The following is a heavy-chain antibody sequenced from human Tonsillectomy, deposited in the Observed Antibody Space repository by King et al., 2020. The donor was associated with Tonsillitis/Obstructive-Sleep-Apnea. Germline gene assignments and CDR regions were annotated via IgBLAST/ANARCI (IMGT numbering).Heavy chain of an antibody. D-gene: IGHD2-2*02. Sequence: VQLVESGGGLVQPGGSLRLSCAASGFTFSSYAMSWVRQAPGKGLEWVSAISGSGGSTYYADSVKGRFTISRDNSKNTLYLQMNSLRAEDTAVYYCAKERPIVVVPAAIRYYYYYMDVWGKGTTVTVSS. J-gene: IGHJ6*03. CDR2: ISGSGGST. CDR3: AKERPIVVVPAAIRYYYYYMDV. CDR1: GFTFSSYA. V-gene: IGHV3-23*04.